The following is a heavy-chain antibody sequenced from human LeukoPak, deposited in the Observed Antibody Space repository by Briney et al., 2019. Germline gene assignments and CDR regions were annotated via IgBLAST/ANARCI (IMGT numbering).Heavy chain of an antibody. CDR1: GGSISSSSYY. D-gene: IGHD3-9*01. V-gene: IGHV4-39*01. J-gene: IGHJ4*02. Sequence: SETLSLTCTVSGGSISSSSYYWGWIRQPPGKGLEWIGSIYYSGSTYYNPSLKSRVTISVDTSKNQFSLKLSSVTAADTAVYYCARQTNYYDILTGYSTLDYFDYWGQGTLVTVSS. CDR2: IYYSGST. CDR3: ARQTNYYDILTGYSTLDYFDY.